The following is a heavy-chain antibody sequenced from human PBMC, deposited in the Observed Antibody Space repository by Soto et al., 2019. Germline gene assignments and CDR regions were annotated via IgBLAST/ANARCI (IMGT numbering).Heavy chain of an antibody. CDR3: AGQEYCSSTSCYTVDS. CDR1: GYRFTGYW. V-gene: IGHV5-51*01. J-gene: IGHJ4*02. Sequence: PGESLKISCRGSGYRFTGYWIGWVRQMPGKGLEWMGIIYLGDSNTRYSPSFQGQVTISADKSISTAYLQWSSLKASDTAIYYCAGQEYCSSTSCYTVDSWGQGTLGTVSS. D-gene: IGHD2-2*02. CDR2: IYLGDSNT.